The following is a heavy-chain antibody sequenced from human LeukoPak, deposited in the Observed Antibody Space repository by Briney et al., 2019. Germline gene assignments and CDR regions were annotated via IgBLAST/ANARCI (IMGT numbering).Heavy chain of an antibody. D-gene: IGHD6-13*01. J-gene: IGHJ5*02. CDR2: ISGSGRST. V-gene: IGHV3-23*01. CDR3: AKDQGAAAANWFDP. Sequence: GGSLRLSCAASGFTFSSYAMSWVRQAPGKGLEWVSAISGSGRSTYYADSVKGRFTISRDNSKNTLHLQMNSLRAEDTAVYYCAKDQGAAAANWFDPWGQGTLVTVS. CDR1: GFTFSSYA.